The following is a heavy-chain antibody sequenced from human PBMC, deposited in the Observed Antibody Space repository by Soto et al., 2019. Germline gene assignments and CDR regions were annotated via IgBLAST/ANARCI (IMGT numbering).Heavy chain of an antibody. D-gene: IGHD3-9*01. Sequence: QVQLVESGGGVVQPGRSLRLSCVASGFTFSSHAMHWVRQAPGKGLEWVAVISYNGSNKYYADSVKGRFTTSRDNSKNTLYLQMNSLRTEDTAVYYFVRDGHYDILTGYKYNLFDPWGQGTLVTVSS. V-gene: IGHV3-30-3*01. J-gene: IGHJ5*02. CDR3: VRDGHYDILTGYKYNLFDP. CDR1: GFTFSSHA. CDR2: ISYNGSNK.